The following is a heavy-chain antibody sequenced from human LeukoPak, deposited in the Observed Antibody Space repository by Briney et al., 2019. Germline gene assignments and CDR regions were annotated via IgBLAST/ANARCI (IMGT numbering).Heavy chain of an antibody. D-gene: IGHD3-22*01. CDR3: AKGPGITKIVGVITYFDY. J-gene: IGHJ4*02. V-gene: IGHV3-23*01. CDR2: ISGSGGTT. Sequence: GGSLRLSCAASGFTFSSYSMSWVRQAPGKGLEWVSAISGSGGTTYNAYPVRGRSTISKNNTKNTPHLQMTSLTAETTAVYYVAKGPGITKIVGVITYFDYWGQGTLVTVSS. CDR1: GFTFSSYS.